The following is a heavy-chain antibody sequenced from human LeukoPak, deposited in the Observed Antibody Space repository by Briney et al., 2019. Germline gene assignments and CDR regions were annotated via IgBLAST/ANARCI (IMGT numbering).Heavy chain of an antibody. Sequence: GGSLRLSCAASGFTFSSYAMSWVRQAPGKGLEWVSAISGSGGSTYYAGSVKGRFTISRDNSKNTLYLQMNSLRAEDTAVYYCAKDIGITIFGVVPFDYWGQGTLVTVSS. D-gene: IGHD3-3*01. J-gene: IGHJ4*02. CDR2: ISGSGGST. CDR1: GFTFSSYA. V-gene: IGHV3-23*01. CDR3: AKDIGITIFGVVPFDY.